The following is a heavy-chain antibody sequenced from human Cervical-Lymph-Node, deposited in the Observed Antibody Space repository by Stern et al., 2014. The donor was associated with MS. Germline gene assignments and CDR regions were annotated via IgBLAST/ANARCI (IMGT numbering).Heavy chain of an antibody. CDR3: SSDTGDYDY. V-gene: IGHV1-46*03. D-gene: IGHD3-9*01. Sequence: QLVQSGAEVKKPGASVKVSCKASGHIFTTSYMHWVRQAPGQGLEWMGIINPSAGTTSYAPKFQGRVTMTRDTSTSTVYMELSSLRSEDTAMYYCSSDTGDYDYWGQGTLVAVSS. CDR2: INPSAGTT. CDR1: GHIFTTSY. J-gene: IGHJ4*02.